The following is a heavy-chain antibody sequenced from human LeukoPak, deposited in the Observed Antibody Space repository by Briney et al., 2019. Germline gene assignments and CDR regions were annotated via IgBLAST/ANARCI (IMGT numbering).Heavy chain of an antibody. CDR3: ARQHLVDERWGSGWYQDY. D-gene: IGHD6-19*01. Sequence: PSQTLSLTCTVSGGSISSDDYYWSWIRQSPGKGLEWIGYIYYSGSTNYNPSLKSRVTISVDTSKNQFSLKLSSVTAADTAVYCCARQHLVDERWGSGWYQDYWGQGTLVTVSS. CDR2: IYYSGST. V-gene: IGHV4-30-4*01. CDR1: GGSISSDDYY. J-gene: IGHJ4*02.